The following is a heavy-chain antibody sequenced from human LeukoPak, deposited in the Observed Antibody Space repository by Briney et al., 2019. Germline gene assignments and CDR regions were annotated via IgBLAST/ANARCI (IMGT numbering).Heavy chain of an antibody. CDR3: ARGRPVLRFLEWSTDY. CDR1: GGSFSGYY. V-gene: IGHV4-34*01. CDR2: INHGGST. Sequence: PSETLSLTCAVYGGSFSGYYWSWIRQPPGKGLEWIGEINHGGSTNYNPSLKSRVTISVDTSKNQFSLKLSSVTAADTAVYYCARGRPVLRFLEWSTDYWGQGTLVTVSS. D-gene: IGHD3-3*01. J-gene: IGHJ4*02.